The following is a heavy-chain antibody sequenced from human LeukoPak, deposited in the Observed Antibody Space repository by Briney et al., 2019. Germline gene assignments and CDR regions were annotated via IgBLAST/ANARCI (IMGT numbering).Heavy chain of an antibody. CDR2: ISYDGSNK. CDR3: AKPRGFGELLFDY. Sequence: GGSLRLSCEASGFTFSAYAMTWVRQAPGKGLEWVAVISYDGSNKYYADSVKGRFTISRDNSKNTLYLQMNSLRAEDTAVYYCAKPRGFGELLFDYWGQGTLVTVSS. CDR1: GFTFSAYA. D-gene: IGHD3-10*01. J-gene: IGHJ4*02. V-gene: IGHV3-30*18.